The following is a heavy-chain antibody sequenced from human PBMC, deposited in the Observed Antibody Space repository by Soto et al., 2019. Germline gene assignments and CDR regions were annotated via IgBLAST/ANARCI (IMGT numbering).Heavy chain of an antibody. V-gene: IGHV4-39*01. Sequence: QPQLQESGPGLVKPSETLSLTCIVSGGSISSSSYYWGWIRQPPGKGLEWIGSIYYSGSTYYNPSLKSRVTISVDTSKNQFSLKLSSVTAADTAVFYCARHRARNWFDPWGQGTLVTVSS. CDR1: GGSISSSSYY. CDR3: ARHRARNWFDP. D-gene: IGHD6-6*01. CDR2: IYYSGST. J-gene: IGHJ5*02.